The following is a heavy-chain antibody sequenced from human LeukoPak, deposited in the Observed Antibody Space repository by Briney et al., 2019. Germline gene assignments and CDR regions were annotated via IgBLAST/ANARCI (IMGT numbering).Heavy chain of an antibody. CDR1: GGSISSGGYY. J-gene: IGHJ4*02. D-gene: IGHD3-22*01. V-gene: IGHV4-31*03. CDR3: AREPDNYYDSSGYRDY. CDR2: IYYSGST. Sequence: SETLSLTCTVSGGSISSGGYYWSWIRQHPGKGLEWIGYIYYSGSTYYNPSLKSRVTISVDTSKNQFSLKLSSVTAADTAVYYCAREPDNYYDSSGYRDYWGQGTLVTVSS.